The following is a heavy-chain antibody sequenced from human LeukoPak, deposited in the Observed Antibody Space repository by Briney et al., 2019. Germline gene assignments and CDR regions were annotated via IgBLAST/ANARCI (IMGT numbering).Heavy chain of an antibody. J-gene: IGHJ3*02. CDR2: ISGSGGST. V-gene: IGHV3-23*01. D-gene: IGHD3-22*01. CDR3: ARSPYYYDSSSGAFDI. Sequence: GGSLRLSCAASGFTFSSYAMSWVRQAPGKGLEWVSAISGSGGSTYYADSVKGRFTISRDNSKNTLYLQMNSLRAEDTAVYYCARSPYYYDSSSGAFDIWGQGTMVTVSS. CDR1: GFTFSSYA.